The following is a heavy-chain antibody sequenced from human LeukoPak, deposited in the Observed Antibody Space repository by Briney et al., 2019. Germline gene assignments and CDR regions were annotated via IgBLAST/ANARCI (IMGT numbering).Heavy chain of an antibody. J-gene: IGHJ5*02. D-gene: IGHD6-6*01. V-gene: IGHV1-46*01. Sequence: ASVKVSCKASGYTFTSYYMHWVRQAPGQGLEWMGIINPSGGSTSYAQKFRGRVTITRNTSISTAYMELSSLRSEDTAVYYCARRGRIAARINWFDPWGQGTLVTVSS. CDR3: ARRGRIAARINWFDP. CDR1: GYTFTSYY. CDR2: INPSGGST.